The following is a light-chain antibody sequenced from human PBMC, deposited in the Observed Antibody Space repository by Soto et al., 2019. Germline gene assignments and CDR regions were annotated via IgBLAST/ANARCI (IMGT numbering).Light chain of an antibody. J-gene: IGKJ1*01. CDR1: QSISSG. Sequence: DIQMTQSPSTLSASVGDRVTITCRASQSISSGLAWYQQKPGKAPKLLIYDASSLESGVPPRFSGSGSGTEFTLTISSLQPDDFATYYCQQYNSYSPTFGQGTKVEIK. CDR2: DAS. CDR3: QQYNSYSPT. V-gene: IGKV1-5*01.